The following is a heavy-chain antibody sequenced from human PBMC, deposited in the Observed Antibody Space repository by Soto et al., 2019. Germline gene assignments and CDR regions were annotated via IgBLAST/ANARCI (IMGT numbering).Heavy chain of an antibody. Sequence: PGGSLRLSCAASKFTFSSYGMHWVRQAPGKGLEWVAVIWYDGSNKYYADSVKGRFTISRDNSKNTLYLRMNSLRAEDTAVYYCARGSLFRSGWSTFVYWGQGTLVTVSS. V-gene: IGHV3-33*01. J-gene: IGHJ4*02. CDR1: KFTFSSYG. CDR2: IWYDGSNK. D-gene: IGHD6-19*01. CDR3: ARGSLFRSGWSTFVY.